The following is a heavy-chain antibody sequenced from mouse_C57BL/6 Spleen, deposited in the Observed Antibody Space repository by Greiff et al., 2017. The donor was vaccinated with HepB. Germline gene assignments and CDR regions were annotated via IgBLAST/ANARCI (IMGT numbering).Heavy chain of an antibody. Sequence: EVKVEESGGGLVQPGGSIKLSCVASGFTFSNYWMNWVRQSPEKGLEWVAQIRLKSDNYATHYEESVNGRFTISRDDSKSSVYLQMNNLRAEDTGIYYCTEGDYYAFAYWGQGTLVTVSA. V-gene: IGHV6-3*01. CDR1: GFTFSNYW. D-gene: IGHD1-1*01. J-gene: IGHJ3*01. CDR3: TEGDYYAFAY. CDR2: IRLKSDNYAT.